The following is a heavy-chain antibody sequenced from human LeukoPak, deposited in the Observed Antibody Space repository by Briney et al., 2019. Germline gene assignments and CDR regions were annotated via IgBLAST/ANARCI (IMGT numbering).Heavy chain of an antibody. CDR2: ILYDGSNK. CDR3: ATTVVARDAFDI. V-gene: IGHV3-30*03. D-gene: IGHD2-15*01. CDR1: GFTFSSYG. Sequence: GRSLRLSCAASGFTFSSYGMHWVRQAPGKGLEWVAVILYDGSNKYYADSVKGRFTISRDNSKNTLYLQMNSLRAEDTAVYFCATTVVARDAFDIWGQGTMVTVSS. J-gene: IGHJ3*02.